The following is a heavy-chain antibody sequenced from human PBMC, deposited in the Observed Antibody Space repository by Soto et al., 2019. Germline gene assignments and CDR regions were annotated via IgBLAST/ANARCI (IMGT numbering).Heavy chain of an antibody. D-gene: IGHD3-16*02. CDR2: INHSGST. J-gene: IGHJ3*02. V-gene: IGHV4-34*01. Sequence: QVQLQQWGAGLLKPSETLSLTCAVYGGSFSGYYWSWIRQPPGKGLEWIGEINHSGSTNYNPSLKSRVTISVDTSKNQFSLKLSSVTAADTAVYYCARVLGELSSDAFDIWGQGTMVTVSS. CDR1: GGSFSGYY. CDR3: ARVLGELSSDAFDI.